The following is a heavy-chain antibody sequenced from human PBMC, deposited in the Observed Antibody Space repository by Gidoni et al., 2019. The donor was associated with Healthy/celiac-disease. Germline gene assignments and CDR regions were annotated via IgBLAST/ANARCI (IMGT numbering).Heavy chain of an antibody. Sequence: EVQLLEYGGGLVQPGGSLRLSCAASGFTFSSYAMSWVRQAPGKGLEWVSAMRGSGGSTYYADAVKVRFTISRDNSKNTLYLQMNSLRAEDTAVYYCAKTSVEGISGVWGQGTLVTVSS. CDR1: GFTFSSYA. CDR2: MRGSGGST. D-gene: IGHD2-15*01. V-gene: IGHV3-23*01. CDR3: AKTSVEGISGV. J-gene: IGHJ4*02.